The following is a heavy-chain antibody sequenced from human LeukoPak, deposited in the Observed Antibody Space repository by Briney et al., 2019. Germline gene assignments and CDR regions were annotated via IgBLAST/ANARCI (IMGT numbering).Heavy chain of an antibody. CDR1: GFTFGSYA. CDR2: ISGSGGST. CDR3: AKDPMVRGLTYDC. V-gene: IGHV3-23*01. Sequence: GGSLRLSCAASGFTFGSYAMNWVRQAPGKGLEWVSTISGSGGSTYYADSVKGRFTISRDNSQNTLYLQMNSLRAEDTAVYYCAKDPMVRGLTYDCWGQGTLVTVSS. D-gene: IGHD3-10*01. J-gene: IGHJ4*02.